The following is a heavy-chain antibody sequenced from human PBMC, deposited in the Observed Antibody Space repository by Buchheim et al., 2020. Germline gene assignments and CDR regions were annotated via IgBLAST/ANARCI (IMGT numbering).Heavy chain of an antibody. V-gene: IGHV3-30-3*01. Sequence: QVQLVESGGGVVQPGRSLRLSCAASGFTFSSYAMHWVRQAPGKGLEWVAVISYDGSNKYYADSVKGRFTISRDNSKNKMYLQMNSLRAEDTAVYYCARGAIFGVVMYYFDYWGQGTL. D-gene: IGHD3-3*01. CDR3: ARGAIFGVVMYYFDY. CDR1: GFTFSSYA. CDR2: ISYDGSNK. J-gene: IGHJ4*02.